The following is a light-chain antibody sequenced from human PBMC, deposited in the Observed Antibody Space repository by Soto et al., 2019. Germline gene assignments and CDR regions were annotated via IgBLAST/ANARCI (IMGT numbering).Light chain of an antibody. J-gene: IGKJ3*01. Sequence: EIVMTQSPATLSLSPGERATLSCRASQSVSSNLAWYQQKPGQAPRLLIYGASTRATGIPARFSGSGSGTEFTLTISSLQSEDFAVCYCQQYNNWPPLFTFGPGTKVDIK. V-gene: IGKV3-15*01. CDR2: GAS. CDR3: QQYNNWPPLFT. CDR1: QSVSSN.